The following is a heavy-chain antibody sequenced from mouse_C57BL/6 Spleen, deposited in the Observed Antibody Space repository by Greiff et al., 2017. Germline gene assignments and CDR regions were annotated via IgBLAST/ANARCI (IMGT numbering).Heavy chain of an antibody. CDR3: ERMSLSMVTNNHDY. Sequence: ELQLSGAAFVRPGASLKLSRKASVYTFTDLYIHGVKQRPGQGLEWIARFSPGSGNSYYNEKFKGKASLTAEKSSSTAYIQLSRLTSQDSAVTFCERMSLSMVTNNHDYWGQGTTLTVSS. V-gene: IGHV1-76*01. CDR1: VYTFTDLY. J-gene: IGHJ2*01. CDR2: FSPGSGNS. D-gene: IGHD2-1*01.